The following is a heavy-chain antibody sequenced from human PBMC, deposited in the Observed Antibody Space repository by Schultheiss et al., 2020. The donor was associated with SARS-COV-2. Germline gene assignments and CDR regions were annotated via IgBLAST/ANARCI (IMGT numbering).Heavy chain of an antibody. CDR2: IYTSGST. CDR3: AREWWELQSTYYGMDV. Sequence: SETLSLTCAVSGGSISSSNWWSWIRQPAGKGLEWIGRIYTSGSTNYNPSLKSRVTMSVDTSKNQFSLKLSSVTAADTAVYYCAREWWELQSTYYGMDVWGQGTTVTVSS. D-gene: IGHD1-26*01. CDR1: GGSISSSNW. J-gene: IGHJ6*02. V-gene: IGHV4-4*07.